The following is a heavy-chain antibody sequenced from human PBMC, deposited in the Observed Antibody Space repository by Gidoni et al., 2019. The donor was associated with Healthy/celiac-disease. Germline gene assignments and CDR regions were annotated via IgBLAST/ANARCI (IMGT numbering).Heavy chain of an antibody. V-gene: IGHV2-70*01. CDR2: IDWDDDK. Sequence: QVTLRESGPALVKPTQTLTLTCTFSGFSLSTSGMCVSWIRQPPGKALEWLALIDWDDDKYYSTSLKTRLTISKDTSKNQVVLTMTNMDPVDTATYYCARILGGGRTGYNWFDPWGQGTLVTVSS. CDR3: ARILGGGRTGYNWFDP. D-gene: IGHD2-15*01. J-gene: IGHJ5*02. CDR1: GFSLSTSGMC.